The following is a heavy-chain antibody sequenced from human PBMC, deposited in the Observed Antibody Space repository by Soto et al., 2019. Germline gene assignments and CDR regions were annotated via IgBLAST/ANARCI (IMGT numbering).Heavy chain of an antibody. V-gene: IGHV5-10-1*01. CDR2: IDPSDSYT. CDR3: ARHLAHMIVVVYFDY. Sequence: PGASLKISCKGSGYSFTSYWISWVRQMPGKGLEWMGRIDPSDSYTNYSPSFQGHVTISADKSISTAYLQWSSLKASDTAMYYCARHLAHMIVVVYFDYWGQGTLVTVSS. D-gene: IGHD3-22*01. CDR1: GYSFTSYW. J-gene: IGHJ4*02.